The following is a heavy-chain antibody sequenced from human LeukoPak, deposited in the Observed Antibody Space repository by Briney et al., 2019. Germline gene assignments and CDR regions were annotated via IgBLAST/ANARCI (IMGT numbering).Heavy chain of an antibody. V-gene: IGHV3-21*01. D-gene: IGHD2-15*01. J-gene: IGHJ4*02. Sequence: GGSLGLSCAASGFTFSSYSMNWVRQAPGKGLEWVSSISSSSSYIYYADSVKGRFTISRDNAKNSLYLQMNSLRAEDTAVYYCARDLNCSGGSCYRYWGQGTLVTVSS. CDR1: GFTFSSYS. CDR3: ARDLNCSGGSCYRY. CDR2: ISSSSSYI.